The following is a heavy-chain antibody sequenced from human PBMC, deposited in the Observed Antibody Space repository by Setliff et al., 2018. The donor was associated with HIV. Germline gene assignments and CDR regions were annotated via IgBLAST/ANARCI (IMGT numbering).Heavy chain of an antibody. CDR3: ARDLKRPNSNFWGGYPIPFDS. V-gene: IGHV7-4-1*02. J-gene: IGHJ4*02. CDR2: INTNTGNP. CDR1: GYTFNNYA. D-gene: IGHD3-3*01. Sequence: GGSVKVSCKASGYTFNNYAMNWERQAPGQGLELMGWINTNTGNPTYAQGFTGRFVFSLDTSVSTAYLQISSLKAEDTAVYFCARDLKRPNSNFWGGYPIPFDSWGQGTLVTVSS.